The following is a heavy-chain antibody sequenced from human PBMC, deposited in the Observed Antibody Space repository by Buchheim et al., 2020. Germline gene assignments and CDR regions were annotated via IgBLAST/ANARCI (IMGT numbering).Heavy chain of an antibody. J-gene: IGHJ4*02. CDR1: GYTFTSYY. CDR2: INPSGGST. D-gene: IGHD2-8*01. Sequence: QVQLVQSGAEVKKPGASVKVSCKASGYTFTSYYMHWVRQAPGQGLEWMGIINPSGGSTSYAQKFQGKVTMTRDTSTSTVYMELSSLRSEDTAVYYCARGQYCSSTSCSLTWDIVLMVYATIGYWGQGTL. CDR3: ARGQYCSSTSCSLTWDIVLMVYATIGY. V-gene: IGHV1-46*01.